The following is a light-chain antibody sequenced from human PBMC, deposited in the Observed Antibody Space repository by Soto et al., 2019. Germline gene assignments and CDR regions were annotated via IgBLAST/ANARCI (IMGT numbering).Light chain of an antibody. CDR3: QQYYSTRT. CDR2: DAS. CDR1: QSVNSD. Sequence: EVVLTQSPGTLSLSPGERATLSCRASQSVNSDLAWYHQKPGQAPRLLISDASNRATGIPDRFSGTGSGTDFTLTISSLQAEDVAVYYCQQYYSTRTFGQGTKVEIK. J-gene: IGKJ1*01. V-gene: IGKV3D-15*01.